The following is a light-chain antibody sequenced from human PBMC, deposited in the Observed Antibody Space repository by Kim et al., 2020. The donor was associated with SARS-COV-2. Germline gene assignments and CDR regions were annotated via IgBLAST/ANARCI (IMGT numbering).Light chain of an antibody. CDR2: NAS. CDR1: QTVGNNY. Sequence: SPGERATLSCGASQTVGNNYLAWYQQKPGQTPTLLIYNASSRATGIPDRFSGSGSGTDFTLTVSRLEPEDFAVYYCQQHAYAPLAFGGGTKVDIK. V-gene: IGKV3-20*01. J-gene: IGKJ4*01. CDR3: QQHAYAPLA.